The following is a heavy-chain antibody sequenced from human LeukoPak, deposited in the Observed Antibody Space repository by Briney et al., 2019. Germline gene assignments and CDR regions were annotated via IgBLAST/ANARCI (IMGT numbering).Heavy chain of an antibody. J-gene: IGHJ4*02. CDR3: AKGPYSSGWYITDFDY. Sequence: PGRPLRLSCAASGFTFSSYGMHWVRQAPGKGLEWVAVISYDGSNKYYADSVKGRFTISRDNSKNTLYLQMNSLRAEDTAVYYCAKGPYSSGWYITDFDYWGQGTLVTVSS. CDR1: GFTFSSYG. CDR2: ISYDGSNK. D-gene: IGHD6-19*01. V-gene: IGHV3-30*18.